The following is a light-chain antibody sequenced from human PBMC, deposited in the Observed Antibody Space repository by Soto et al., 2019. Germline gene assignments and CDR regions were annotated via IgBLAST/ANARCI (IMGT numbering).Light chain of an antibody. CDR1: SCNIGSQNF. CDR3: SSYSSSYTWV. Sequence: QSALTQPASVSGSPGQSITISCTGTSCNIGSQNFVSWHQQRPGKSTKFIIYGVTNRPSGVSNRFSGSKSGNTASLTISGRQADDEADYYSSSYSSSYTWVFGGGTKLTVL. J-gene: IGLJ3*02. V-gene: IGLV2-14*01. CDR2: GVT.